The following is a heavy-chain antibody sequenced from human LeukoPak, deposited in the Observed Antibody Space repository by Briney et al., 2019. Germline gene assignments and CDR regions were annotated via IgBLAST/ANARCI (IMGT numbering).Heavy chain of an antibody. CDR1: GGSISSYY. J-gene: IGHJ6*02. V-gene: IGHV4-59*01. CDR3: ARGRYGMDV. CDR2: IYYSGST. Sequence: SETLSLTCTVSGGSISSYYWSWIRQPPGKGLEWIGYIYYSGSTNYNPSLKSRVTISVDTSKNQFSLKLSSMTAADTAVYYCARGRYGMDVWGQGTTVTVSS.